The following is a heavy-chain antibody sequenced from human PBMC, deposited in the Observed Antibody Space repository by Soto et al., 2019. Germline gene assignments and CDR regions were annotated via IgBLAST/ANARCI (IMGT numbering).Heavy chain of an antibody. V-gene: IGHV1-2*04. Sequence: GASVKVSCKASGGTFSNSAITWVRQAPGQGLEWMGWINPNSGATNYAQKFQGWVTMTRDTSISTAYMELSRLRSDDTAVYYCARETYDSSGYYGYWGQGTLVTVSS. CDR1: GGTFSNSA. CDR3: ARETYDSSGYYGY. J-gene: IGHJ4*02. CDR2: INPNSGAT. D-gene: IGHD3-22*01.